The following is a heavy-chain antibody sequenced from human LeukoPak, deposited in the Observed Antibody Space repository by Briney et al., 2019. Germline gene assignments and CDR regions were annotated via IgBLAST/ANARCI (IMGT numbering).Heavy chain of an antibody. Sequence: PGGSLRLSCAASGFSFSSFAMTWVRQSPGKGLEWVSVIYTDGSTFYADSVKGRFTISRDNSKNTLYLQMNSLRPQDTAVYYCARLPAYWGQGTLVTVSS. CDR3: ARLPAY. J-gene: IGHJ4*02. V-gene: IGHV3-66*02. CDR1: GFSFSSFA. CDR2: IYTDGST.